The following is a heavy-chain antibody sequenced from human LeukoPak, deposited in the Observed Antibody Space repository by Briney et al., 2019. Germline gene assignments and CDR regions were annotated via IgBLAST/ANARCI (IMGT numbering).Heavy chain of an antibody. CDR3: ARDYYDSSGYYWFDP. Sequence: GGSLRLSCAASGFTFSSYAMHWVRQAPGKGLEWVAVISYDGSNKYYADSVKGRFTISGDNSKNTLYLQMNSLRAEDTAVYYCARDYYDSSGYYWFDPWGQGTLVTVSS. CDR1: GFTFSSYA. J-gene: IGHJ5*02. CDR2: ISYDGSNK. D-gene: IGHD3-22*01. V-gene: IGHV3-30*14.